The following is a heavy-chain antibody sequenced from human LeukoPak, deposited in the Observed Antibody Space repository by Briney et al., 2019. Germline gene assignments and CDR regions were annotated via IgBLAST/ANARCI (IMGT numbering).Heavy chain of an antibody. J-gene: IGHJ3*02. CDR2: TYYRSKWYN. Sequence: SQTLSLTCAISGDSVSSNSVSWNWIRQSPSRGLEWLGRTYYRSKWYNGYAVSVKSRTTINPDTSKNQFSLQLNSVTPEDTAVYYCARGWGRAFDIWGQGTMVTVSS. V-gene: IGHV6-1*01. D-gene: IGHD1-26*01. CDR3: ARGWGRAFDI. CDR1: GDSVSSNSVS.